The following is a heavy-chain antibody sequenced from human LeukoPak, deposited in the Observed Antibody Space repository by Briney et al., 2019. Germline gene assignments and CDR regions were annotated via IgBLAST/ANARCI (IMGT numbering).Heavy chain of an antibody. Sequence: GRSLRLSCAASGFTFSSYGMHWVRQAPGKGLEWVAVISYDGSNKYYADSVKSRFTISRDNSKNTLYLQMNSLRAEDTAVYYCAKDQDYYDSSGSFDYWGQGTLVTVS. CDR1: GFTFSSYG. CDR3: AKDQDYYDSSGSFDY. J-gene: IGHJ4*02. V-gene: IGHV3-30*18. D-gene: IGHD3-22*01. CDR2: ISYDGSNK.